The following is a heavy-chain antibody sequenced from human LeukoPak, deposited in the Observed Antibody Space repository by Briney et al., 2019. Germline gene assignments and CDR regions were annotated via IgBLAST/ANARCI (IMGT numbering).Heavy chain of an antibody. D-gene: IGHD3-22*01. CDR2: ISGSSIYI. CDR3: ARDPPYYDSSGYYYDY. J-gene: IGHJ4*02. Sequence: GGSLRLSCAVSGFTFSTYSMNWVRQAPGKGLEWVSSISGSSIYIYYADSVKGRFTISRDNAKNSLYLQTNSLRAEDTAVYYCARDPPYYDSSGYYYDYWGQGTLVTVSS. V-gene: IGHV3-21*01. CDR1: GFTFSTYS.